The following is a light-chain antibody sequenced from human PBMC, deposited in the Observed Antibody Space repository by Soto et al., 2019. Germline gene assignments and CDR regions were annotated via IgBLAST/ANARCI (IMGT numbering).Light chain of an antibody. J-gene: IGKJ2*01. CDR2: DAS. CDR1: QNINNW. CDR3: QQYDNLYT. V-gene: IGKV1-5*01. Sequence: DIQMTQSPSTLSASVGDRVTITCRASQNINNWLAWFQQKPGKAPKLLIYDASSLESGVPSRFSGSGSGTDFTLTISSLQPDDFATYYCQQYDNLYTFGQGTKLEIK.